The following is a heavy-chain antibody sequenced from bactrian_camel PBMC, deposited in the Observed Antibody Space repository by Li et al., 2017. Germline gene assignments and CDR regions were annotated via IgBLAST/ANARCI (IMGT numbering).Heavy chain of an antibody. D-gene: IGHD2*01. CDR2: IASDGTT. CDR1: GFTGDPSD. CDR3: AWGVALV. V-gene: IGHV3S53*01. Sequence: HVQLVESGGGSVQAGETLRLSCTASGFTGDPSDMGWFRQPPGKEREGVAAIASDGTTTCADSVKGRFTIARDNIKNTVYLQMLGLKSEDTALYYCAWGVALVGGQGTQVTVS. J-gene: IGHJ4*01.